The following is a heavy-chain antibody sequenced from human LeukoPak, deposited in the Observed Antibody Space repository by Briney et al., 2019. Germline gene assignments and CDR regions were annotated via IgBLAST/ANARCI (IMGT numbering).Heavy chain of an antibody. CDR2: INSDGAVT. V-gene: IGHV3-74*01. CDR3: ATKQWLAPPPDS. D-gene: IGHD6-19*01. CDR1: GFTFSKYW. J-gene: IGHJ4*02. Sequence: GGSLRLSCVASGFTFSKYWMLWVRQAPGKGLESVSRINSDGAVTTYADSVKGRFTVSRDNADNTMFLQMNSVRDEDTAVYYCATKQWLAPPPDSWGQGTPVTVSS.